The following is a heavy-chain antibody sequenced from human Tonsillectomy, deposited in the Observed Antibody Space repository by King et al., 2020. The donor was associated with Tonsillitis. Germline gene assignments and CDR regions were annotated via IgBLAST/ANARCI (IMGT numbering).Heavy chain of an antibody. CDR2: INHSGRT. CDR3: ARVPFKWFGKLYTPYYIDF. V-gene: IGHV4-34*01. D-gene: IGHD3-10*01. Sequence: VQLQQWGAGLLKPSETLSRTCAVYGGSFSGYYWSWIRQPPGKGLEWIGEINHSGRTNYNPSLKSRVTMSVDTSKNKFSLKLSSVTAADTAIYYFARVPFKWFGKLYTPYYIDFWGQGTLVTVSS. J-gene: IGHJ4*02. CDR1: GGSFSGYY.